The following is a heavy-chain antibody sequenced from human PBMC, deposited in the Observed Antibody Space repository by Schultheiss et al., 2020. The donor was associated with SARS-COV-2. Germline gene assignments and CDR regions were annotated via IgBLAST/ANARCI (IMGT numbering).Heavy chain of an antibody. Sequence: SETLSLTCTVSGGSISSYYWSWIRQPPGKGPEWIGYIYYSGSTNYNPSLKSRVTISVDTSKNQFSLKLSSVTAADTAVYYCTRNNLYGGMDVWGEGTTVTISS. V-gene: IGHV4-59*01. CDR3: TRNNLYGGMDV. CDR2: IYYSGST. CDR1: GGSISSYY. D-gene: IGHD1/OR15-1a*01. J-gene: IGHJ6*02.